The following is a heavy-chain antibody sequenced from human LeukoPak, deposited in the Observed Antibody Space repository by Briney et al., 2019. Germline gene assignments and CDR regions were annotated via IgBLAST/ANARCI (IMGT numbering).Heavy chain of an antibody. Sequence: SVKVSCKASGGTFSSYAISWVRQAPGQGLEWMGGIIPIFGTANYAQMFQGRVTITADESTSTAYMELSSLRSEDTAVYYCASIHSGYSYGMYYFDYWGQGTLVTVSS. D-gene: IGHD5-18*01. J-gene: IGHJ4*02. CDR1: GGTFSSYA. CDR2: IIPIFGTA. CDR3: ASIHSGYSYGMYYFDY. V-gene: IGHV1-69*13.